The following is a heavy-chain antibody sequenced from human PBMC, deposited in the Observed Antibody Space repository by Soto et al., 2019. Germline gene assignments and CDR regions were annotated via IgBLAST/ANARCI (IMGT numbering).Heavy chain of an antibody. D-gene: IGHD1-26*01. CDR3: ARDGGDYNDAFDI. J-gene: IGHJ3*02. CDR2: IIPILGIA. CDR1: GGTFSSYT. Sequence: QVQLVQSGAEVKKPGSSVKVSCKASGGTFSSYTISWVRQAPGQGLEWMGRIIPILGIANYAQKFQGRVTITADKPTSTAYMELSSLRSEDTAVYYCARDGGDYNDAFDIWGQGTMVTVSS. V-gene: IGHV1-69*08.